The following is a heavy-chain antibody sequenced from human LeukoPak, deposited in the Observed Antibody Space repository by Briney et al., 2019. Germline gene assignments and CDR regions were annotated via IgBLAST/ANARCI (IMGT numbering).Heavy chain of an antibody. D-gene: IGHD3-22*01. CDR2: ISGSGGST. CDR3: AKDHYYDSSGYSLDY. CDR1: GFTLSSYA. Sequence: GGSLRLSCAASGFTLSSYAMSWVRQAPGKGLEWVSAISGSGGSTYYADSVKGRFTISRDNSKNTLYLQMNSLRAEDTAVYYCAKDHYYDSSGYSLDYWGQGTLVTVSS. V-gene: IGHV3-23*01. J-gene: IGHJ4*02.